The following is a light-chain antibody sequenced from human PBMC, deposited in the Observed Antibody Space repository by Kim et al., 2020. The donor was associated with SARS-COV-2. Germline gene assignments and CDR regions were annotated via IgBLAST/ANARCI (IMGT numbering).Light chain of an antibody. J-gene: IGKJ2*03. CDR2: DAS. CDR3: QQRSNWPQYS. V-gene: IGKV3-11*01. Sequence: LSPGERATLSCRASQSVSSSLAWYQQKPGQAPRLLIYDASNRATGIPARFSGSGSGTDFTLTISSLEPEDFAVYYCQQRSNWPQYSFGQGTKLEI. CDR1: QSVSSS.